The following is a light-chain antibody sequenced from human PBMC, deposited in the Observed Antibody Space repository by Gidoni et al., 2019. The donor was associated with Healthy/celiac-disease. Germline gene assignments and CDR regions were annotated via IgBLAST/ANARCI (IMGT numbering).Light chain of an antibody. CDR2: KAS. CDR3: QQSGT. V-gene: IGKV1-5*03. Sequence: DIQMTQSPSTLSASVGDRVTITCRASQSISSWLAWYQQKPGKAPKLLIYKASNLENGVPSRFSGSGSGTEFTLTISSLQPDDFATYYCQQSGTFGQGTKLEIK. CDR1: QSISSW. J-gene: IGKJ2*02.